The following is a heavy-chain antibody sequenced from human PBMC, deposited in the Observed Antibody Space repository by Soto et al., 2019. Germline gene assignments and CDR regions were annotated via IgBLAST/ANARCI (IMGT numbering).Heavy chain of an antibody. Sequence: PGGSLRLSCAGSGFTLSNYGMHWVRHAPGKGLEWLAFITFDGNNKKYGDSVKGRFTISRDNSKNTVHLQMNSLRAEDTGVYYCAKDNTRERFLEWLSLNWLDQWGQGTLVTVSS. V-gene: IGHV3-30*18. CDR1: GFTLSNYG. CDR2: ITFDGNNK. J-gene: IGHJ5*02. D-gene: IGHD3-3*01. CDR3: AKDNTRERFLEWLSLNWLDQ.